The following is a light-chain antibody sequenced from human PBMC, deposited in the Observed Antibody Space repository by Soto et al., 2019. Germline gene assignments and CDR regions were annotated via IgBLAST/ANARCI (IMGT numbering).Light chain of an antibody. CDR3: HQYGDSP. Sequence: EIVLTQSPATLSLSPGETATLSCRASQPVSSSHLTWYQQKPGQPPRVLIYGASHRATGISDRFSGSGSGTDFTLTISGLAPEDVGVYYCHQYGDSPFGGGTKVDIK. CDR2: GAS. V-gene: IGKV3-20*01. CDR1: QPVSSSH. J-gene: IGKJ4*01.